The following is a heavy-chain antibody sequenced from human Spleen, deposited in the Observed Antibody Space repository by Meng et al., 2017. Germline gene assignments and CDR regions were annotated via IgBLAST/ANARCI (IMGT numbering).Heavy chain of an antibody. CDR1: GGTFSSYT. CDR2: IIPILGIA. CDR3: ARSYYDILTGSNLNAFDI. J-gene: IGHJ3*02. Sequence: SVKVSCKASGGTFSSYTISWVRQAPGQGLEWMGRIIPILGIANYAQKFQGRVTITADKSTSTAYMGLSSLRSEDTAVYYCARSYYDILTGSNLNAFDIWGQGTMVTVSS. D-gene: IGHD3-9*01. V-gene: IGHV1-69*02.